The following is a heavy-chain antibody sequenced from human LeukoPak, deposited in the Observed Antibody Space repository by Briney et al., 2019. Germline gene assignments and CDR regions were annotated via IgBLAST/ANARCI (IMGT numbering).Heavy chain of an antibody. V-gene: IGHV4-31*03. J-gene: IGHJ4*02. CDR1: GVSISCGRYY. D-gene: IGHD2-15*01. Sequence: SVTLSLTCTVSGVSISCGRYYWRSIRQHPGKVVVSNGYIYDSASTFYNQTLKSRVAISVDTSKNQFSLKLSSVQAADTAVYYCAGRYCSGGSCYFEFDYWGQGTLVTVSS. CDR2: IYDSAST. CDR3: AGRYCSGGSCYFEFDY.